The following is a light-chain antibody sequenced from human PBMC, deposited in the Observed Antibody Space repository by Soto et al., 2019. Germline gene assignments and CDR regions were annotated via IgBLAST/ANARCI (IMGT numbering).Light chain of an antibody. CDR3: QKYGSSPRT. V-gene: IGKV3-20*01. J-gene: IGKJ2*01. Sequence: EIVLTQSPGTLSLSPGERATLSCRASQSISSYLAWYQQRPGQAPRLLIYAASNRATGIPDRFSGGGSATDFTLTVSRLEPEDFAVYYCQKYGSSPRTFGQGTKLEIK. CDR2: AAS. CDR1: QSISSY.